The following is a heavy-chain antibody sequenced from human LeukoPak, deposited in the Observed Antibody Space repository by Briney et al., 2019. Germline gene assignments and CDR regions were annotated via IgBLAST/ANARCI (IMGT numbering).Heavy chain of an antibody. CDR3: ANSRSPATVDQNFDY. D-gene: IGHD1-26*01. Sequence: GGSLRLSCADSGFSFSSYTMNGVRQATGKGLECLSSITSSSCYIYDADSVKGRFTIYRDNTKNTLYLQMTSLRAEDTPMYYCANSRSPATVDQNFDYWGQGSLVTV. CDR1: GFSFSSYT. CDR2: ITSSSCYI. V-gene: IGHV3-21*06. J-gene: IGHJ4*02.